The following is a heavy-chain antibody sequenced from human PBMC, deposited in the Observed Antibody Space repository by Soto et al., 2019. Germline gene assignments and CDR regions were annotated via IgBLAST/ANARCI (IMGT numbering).Heavy chain of an antibody. CDR1: GGSISSYY. V-gene: IGHV4-59*08. J-gene: IGHJ6*03. D-gene: IGHD2-2*01. CDR3: ARHWVYCSSTSCSPNYYYYYYMDV. CDR2: IYYSGST. Sequence: SETLSLTCTVSGGSISSYYWSWIRQPPGKGLEWIGYIYYSGSTNYNPSLKSRVTISVDTSKNQFSLKLSSVTAADTAVYYCARHWVYCSSTSCSPNYYYYYYMDVWGKGTTVTVSS.